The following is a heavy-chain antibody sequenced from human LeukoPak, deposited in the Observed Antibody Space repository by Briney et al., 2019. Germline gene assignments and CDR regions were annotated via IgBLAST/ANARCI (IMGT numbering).Heavy chain of an antibody. J-gene: IGHJ5*02. V-gene: IGHV4-59*01. Sequence: SETLSLTCTVSGGSISSYYWSWVRQPPGKGLEWIGYIYNNGDTNYNPSLRSRVTLSIDTSESRFSLRLTSVTAADTAVYYCARLWFGDLFNPWGQGTLVTVSS. CDR1: GGSISSYY. D-gene: IGHD3-10*01. CDR2: IYNNGDT. CDR3: ARLWFGDLFNP.